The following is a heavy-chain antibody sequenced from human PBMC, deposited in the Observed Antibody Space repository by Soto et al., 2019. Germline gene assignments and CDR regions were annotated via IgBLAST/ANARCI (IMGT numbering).Heavy chain of an antibody. J-gene: IGHJ4*02. Sequence: EVQLLESGGGLVQPGGSLRLSCAASGFTFSHFAMSWVRQAPGKGLEWVSTLSGGDDSTYYAVSVKDRLTISRDNSKNTLYLQLNSLRAEDTAVYYCAKKYHYGSGTYLYYFDYWGQGTLVTVSS. CDR2: LSGGDDST. V-gene: IGHV3-23*01. CDR3: AKKYHYGSGTYLYYFDY. CDR1: GFTFSHFA. D-gene: IGHD3-10*01.